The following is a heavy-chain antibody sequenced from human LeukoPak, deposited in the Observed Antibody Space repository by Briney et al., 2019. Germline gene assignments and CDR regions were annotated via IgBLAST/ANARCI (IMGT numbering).Heavy chain of an antibody. CDR2: INHSGST. V-gene: IGHV4-34*01. Sequence: KPSETLSLTCAVYGGSFSGYYWSWIRQPPGKGLEWIGEINHSGSTNYNPSLKSRVTISVDTSKNQFSLKLSSVTAADTAVYYCARAQDWYSGREEGDYWGQGTLVTVSS. J-gene: IGHJ4*02. CDR1: GGSFSGYY. D-gene: IGHD6-13*01. CDR3: ARAQDWYSGREEGDY.